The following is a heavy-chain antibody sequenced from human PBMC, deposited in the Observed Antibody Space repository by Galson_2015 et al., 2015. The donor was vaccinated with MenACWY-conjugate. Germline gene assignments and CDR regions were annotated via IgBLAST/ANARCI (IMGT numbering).Heavy chain of an antibody. J-gene: IGHJ4*02. CDR3: ARDETAADFDS. Sequence: TISRDNAKNSLYLQMNSLRAEDTAVYYCARDETAADFDSWGQGTLVTVSS. D-gene: IGHD6-25*01. V-gene: IGHV3-21*06.